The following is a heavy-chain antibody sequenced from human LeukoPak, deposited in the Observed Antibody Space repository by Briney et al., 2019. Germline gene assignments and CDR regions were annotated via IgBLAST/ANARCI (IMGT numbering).Heavy chain of an antibody. D-gene: IGHD1-7*01. CDR1: GYTFTSYF. Sequence: GASVKVSCKASGYTFTSYFLHWVRQAPGQGLEWMGVIIPSGGTTNYAQKVQGRLAMTRDMSTSTVYMELSSLRSEDTAVYYCARTPGQGNYDYWGQGTLVTVSS. CDR2: IIPSGGTT. J-gene: IGHJ4*02. CDR3: ARTPGQGNYDY. V-gene: IGHV1-46*01.